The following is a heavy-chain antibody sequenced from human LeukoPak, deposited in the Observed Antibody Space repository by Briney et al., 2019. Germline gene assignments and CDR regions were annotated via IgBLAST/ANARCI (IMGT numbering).Heavy chain of an antibody. CDR1: GYTFTGYY. Sequence: GASVTVSCKASGYTFTGYYMHWVRQAPGQGLEWMGWINPNSGGTNYAQKFQGRVTMTRDTSISTAYMELSRLRSDDTAVYYCAREGAAVADTNWFDPWGQGTLVTVSS. CDR3: AREGAAVADTNWFDP. J-gene: IGHJ5*02. D-gene: IGHD6-19*01. CDR2: INPNSGGT. V-gene: IGHV1-2*02.